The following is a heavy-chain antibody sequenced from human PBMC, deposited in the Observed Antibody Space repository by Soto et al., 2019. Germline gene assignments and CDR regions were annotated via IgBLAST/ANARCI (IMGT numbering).Heavy chain of an antibody. CDR2: FSAYNGNT. D-gene: IGHD4-17*01. CDR1: GYTFTNYG. J-gene: IGHJ3*02. Sequence: QVQLVQSGAEMGQPGASVKVSCKASGYTFTNYGITWVRQAPGQGLEWMGWFSAYNGNTNYEQKFQDRVTMTTDTSTSTAYMEVRSLRYDDAAVYYCAIDTTVGSDALDIWGQGTMVTVSS. V-gene: IGHV1-18*01. CDR3: AIDTTVGSDALDI.